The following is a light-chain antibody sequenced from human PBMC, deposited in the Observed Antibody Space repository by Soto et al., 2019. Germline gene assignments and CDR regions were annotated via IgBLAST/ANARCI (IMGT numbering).Light chain of an antibody. J-gene: IGLJ3*02. CDR3: AAWDDSLNGSWV. Sequence: QSVLTQPPSASGTPGQRVTISCSGSSSNIGSNTVNWYQQLPGTAPKLLIYSNNQRPSGVPDRFSGSKSGTSASLAISGLQSEDEADYYCAAWDDSLNGSWVFGGWTKLTVL. CDR1: SSNIGSNT. CDR2: SNN. V-gene: IGLV1-44*01.